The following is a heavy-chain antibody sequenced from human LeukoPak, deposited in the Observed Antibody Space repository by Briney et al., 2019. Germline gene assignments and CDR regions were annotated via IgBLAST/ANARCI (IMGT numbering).Heavy chain of an antibody. CDR2: VNAESTDI. CDR1: GFSFRRYA. Sequence: GGSLRLSCAASGFSFRRYAMNWVRQAPGKGLEWVAYVNAESTDILYADSVRGRFTISRDNAKNSLYLQMNSLRAEDTAVYYCVKDARRTSGWYYFDSWGQGTLVTVSS. J-gene: IGHJ4*02. V-gene: IGHV3-21*05. D-gene: IGHD6-19*01. CDR3: VKDARRTSGWYYFDS.